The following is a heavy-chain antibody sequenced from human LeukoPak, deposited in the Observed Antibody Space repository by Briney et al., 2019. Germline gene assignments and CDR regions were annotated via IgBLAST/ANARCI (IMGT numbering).Heavy chain of an antibody. CDR1: GFALSSHW. CDR2: VNRDGSET. V-gene: IGHV3-7*03. Sequence: PGGSLRLSCAASGFALSSHWMTWVRQVPGRGPEWVANVNRDGSETYYLDSVKGRFTISKDNAKNSLYLQMNSLRAEDTALYHCARNNGMDVWGQGTQVIVSS. CDR3: ARNNGMDV. J-gene: IGHJ6*02.